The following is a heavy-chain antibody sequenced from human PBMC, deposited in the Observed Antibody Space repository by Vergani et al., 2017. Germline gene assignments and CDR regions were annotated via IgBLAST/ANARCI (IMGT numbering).Heavy chain of an antibody. Sequence: QVQLVQSGAEVKKPGASVRVSCKASGYTFTNYVISWVRQAPGQGLEWMGWISAYNGYTNYAQKLQVRVTMTTDTSTSTAYMELRSLSSDDTAVYYCATNGGDYDFDYWGQGTLVTVSS. V-gene: IGHV1-18*01. CDR2: ISAYNGYT. CDR3: ATNGGDYDFDY. D-gene: IGHD4-17*01. CDR1: GYTFTNYV. J-gene: IGHJ4*02.